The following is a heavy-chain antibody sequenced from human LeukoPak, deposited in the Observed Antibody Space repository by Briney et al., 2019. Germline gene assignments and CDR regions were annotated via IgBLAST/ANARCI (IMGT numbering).Heavy chain of an antibody. J-gene: IGHJ4*02. Sequence: GGSLRLSCAASGFTFSSYWMSWVRQAPGKGLEWVANIKQDGSEKYYVDFVKGRFTISRDNAKNSPYLQMNSLRAEDTAVYYCARVILYGSGSYYIDYWGQGTLVTVSS. D-gene: IGHD3-10*01. CDR3: ARVILYGSGSYYIDY. V-gene: IGHV3-7*03. CDR1: GFTFSSYW. CDR2: IKQDGSEK.